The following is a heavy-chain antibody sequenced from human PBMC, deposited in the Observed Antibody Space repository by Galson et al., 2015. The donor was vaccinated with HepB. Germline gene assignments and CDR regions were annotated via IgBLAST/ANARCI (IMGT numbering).Heavy chain of an antibody. V-gene: IGHV3-7*03. D-gene: IGHD4-17*01. J-gene: IGHJ2*01. CDR3: ARGDYAVNPYWYFDL. CDR2: IKQDGSEK. Sequence: SLRLSCAASGFTLSTYWMSWVRQAPGKGLEWVATIKQDGSEKYYVDSVKGRFTISRDNAKNSLYVQMNSLRAEDTAVYYCARGDYAVNPYWYFDLWGRGTLVTVSS. CDR1: GFTLSTYW.